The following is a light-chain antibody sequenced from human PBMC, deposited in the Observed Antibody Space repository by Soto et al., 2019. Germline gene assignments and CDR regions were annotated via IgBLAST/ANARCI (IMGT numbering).Light chain of an antibody. CDR2: LNSDGSH. Sequence: QAVVTQSPSASASLGASVKLTCTLSSGHRSYAIAWHQQQPEKGPRFLMKLNSDGSHRKGDGIPDRFSGSGSGAERYLTISSLQSEDEADYYCQTWGTGIHVVFGGGTKLTVL. CDR3: QTWGTGIHVV. CDR1: SGHRSYA. V-gene: IGLV4-69*01. J-gene: IGLJ2*01.